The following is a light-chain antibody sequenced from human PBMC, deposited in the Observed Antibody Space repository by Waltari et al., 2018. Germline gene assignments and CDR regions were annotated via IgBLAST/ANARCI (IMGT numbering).Light chain of an antibody. Sequence: EIVMTQSPASLSLSPGERATLPCRARQSVTSNLAWYQQKPGQSPRLLIYGASTRAAGIPVRFSGSVSGTEFTLTVSGLQSEDFAIYYCQQYNDWPPWTFGQGTKVEIK. CDR1: QSVTSN. CDR2: GAS. J-gene: IGKJ1*01. V-gene: IGKV3-15*01. CDR3: QQYNDWPPWT.